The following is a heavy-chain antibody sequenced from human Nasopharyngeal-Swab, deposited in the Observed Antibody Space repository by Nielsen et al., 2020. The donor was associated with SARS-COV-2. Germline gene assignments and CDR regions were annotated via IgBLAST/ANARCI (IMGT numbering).Heavy chain of an antibody. J-gene: IGHJ5*02. V-gene: IGHV4-39*01. CDR2: IYYSGST. CDR1: GGSISSSIYY. CDR3: ARPYYDSSGYDAWFDP. D-gene: IGHD3-22*01. Sequence: SETLSLTCTGAGGSISSSIYYWGWIRQPPGKGLEWLGSIYYSGSTYYNPSLKSRVTISVDTSKNQFSLKLSSVTAADTAVYYCARPYYDSSGYDAWFDPWGQGTLVTVSS.